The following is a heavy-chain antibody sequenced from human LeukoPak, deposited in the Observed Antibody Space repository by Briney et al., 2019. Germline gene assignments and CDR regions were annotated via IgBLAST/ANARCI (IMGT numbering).Heavy chain of an antibody. Sequence: GGPLRLSCAASGFTFSNYWMHWVRQAPGKGLEWVSLISGDGGSTYYADSVKGRFTISRDNSKNSLYLQMNSLRTEDTALYYCAKDVGCLLPYYWGQGTLVTVS. D-gene: IGHD3-22*01. V-gene: IGHV3-43*02. CDR1: GFTFSNYW. CDR2: ISGDGGST. J-gene: IGHJ4*02. CDR3: AKDVGCLLPYY.